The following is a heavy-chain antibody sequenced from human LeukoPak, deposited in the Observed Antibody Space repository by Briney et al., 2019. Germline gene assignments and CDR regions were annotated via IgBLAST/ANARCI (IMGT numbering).Heavy chain of an antibody. D-gene: IGHD6-19*01. CDR2: ISGSGSST. Sequence: GGSLRLSCATSGFTFSGSAIHWVRQASGKGLEWVSAISGSGSSTYYADSVKGRFTISRDNSKNTLYLQMNSLRAEDTAVYYCAKQWLTSIFDYWGQGTLVTVSS. CDR1: GFTFSGSA. J-gene: IGHJ4*02. CDR3: AKQWLTSIFDY. V-gene: IGHV3-23*01.